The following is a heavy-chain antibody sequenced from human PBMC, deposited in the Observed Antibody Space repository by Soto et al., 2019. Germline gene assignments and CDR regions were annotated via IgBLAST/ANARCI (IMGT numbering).Heavy chain of an antibody. CDR2: ISYDGSNK. Sequence: GGSLRLSCAASGFTFSSYGMHWVRQAPGKGLEWVAVISYDGSNKYYADSVKGRFTISRDNSKNTLYLQMNSLRAEDTAVYYCAKGVNYYGSGCEYNLQKYYYGMDVWGKGTTVTVSS. D-gene: IGHD3-10*01. CDR3: AKGVNYYGSGCEYNLQKYYYGMDV. J-gene: IGHJ6*04. CDR1: GFTFSSYG. V-gene: IGHV3-30*18.